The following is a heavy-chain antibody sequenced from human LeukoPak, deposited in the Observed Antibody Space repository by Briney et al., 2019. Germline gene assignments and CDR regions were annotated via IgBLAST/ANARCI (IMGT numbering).Heavy chain of an antibody. CDR3: ARASGSYYPIDY. V-gene: IGHV3-53*04. D-gene: IGHD1-26*01. CDR2: IYSGGST. J-gene: IGHJ4*02. CDR1: GFTVSSNY. Sequence: GGSLRLSCAASGFTVSSNYMSWIRQAPGKGLEWVSVIYSGGSTYYADSVKGRFTISRHNSKNTLYLQMNSLKAEDTAVYYCARASGSYYPIDYWGQGTLVTVSS.